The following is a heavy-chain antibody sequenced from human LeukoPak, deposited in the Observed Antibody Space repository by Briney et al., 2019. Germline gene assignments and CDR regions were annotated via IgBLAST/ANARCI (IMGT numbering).Heavy chain of an antibody. CDR2: INPNSGGT. CDR3: AELRGLNYEGDY. J-gene: IGHJ4*02. V-gene: IGHV1-2*06. Sequence: ASVKVSCKASGYTFTGYYMHWVRQAPGQGLEWMGRINPNSGGTNYAQKFQGRVTMTRDTSISTAYMEMSRLRSDDTAVYYCAELRGLNYEGDYWGRGTLVTVSS. CDR1: GYTFTGYY. D-gene: IGHD4-11*01.